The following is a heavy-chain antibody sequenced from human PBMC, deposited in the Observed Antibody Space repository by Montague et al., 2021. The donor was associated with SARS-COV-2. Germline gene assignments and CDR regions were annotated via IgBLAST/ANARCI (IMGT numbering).Heavy chain of an antibody. V-gene: IGHV4-34*01. D-gene: IGHD4-23*01. CDR2: ITHGGST. CDR3: ARSHDYRGNDYFDS. J-gene: IGHJ4*02. Sequence: SETLSLTCAVYGGSLSGFYWTWIRQAPGKGLEWVGEITHGGSTSYSPALKSRLTISLDTSKNQFSLKLDSVTAADTATSYCARSHDYRGNDYFDSWGQGALVIVS. CDR1: GGSLSGFY.